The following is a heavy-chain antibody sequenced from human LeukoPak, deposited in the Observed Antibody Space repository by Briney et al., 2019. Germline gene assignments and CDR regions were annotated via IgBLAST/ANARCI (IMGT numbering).Heavy chain of an antibody. V-gene: IGHV4-39*07. D-gene: IGHD6-6*01. Sequence: SETLSLTCTVSGDSISSRNYYWGWIRQPPGKGLEWIGNIYYGGSTYYNPSHKSRVTISVDTSKNQFSLRLSSLTAADTAMYYCARDDRQLAAIDYWSQGTLVTVSS. CDR2: IYYGGST. J-gene: IGHJ4*02. CDR3: ARDDRQLAAIDY. CDR1: GDSISSRNYY.